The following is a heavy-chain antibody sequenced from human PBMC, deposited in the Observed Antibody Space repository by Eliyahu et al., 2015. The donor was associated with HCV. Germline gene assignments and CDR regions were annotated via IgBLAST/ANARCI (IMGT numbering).Heavy chain of an antibody. J-gene: IGHJ5*02. CDR1: GFPFSSYG. CDR3: ARDFGVRGVILDWFDP. Sequence: QVQLVESGGGVVQPGRSLRLSCAASGFPFSSYGMHWVRQAPGKGLEWVAVIWYDGSNKYYADSVKGRFTISRDNSKNTLYLQMNSLRAEDTAVYYCARDFGVRGVILDWFDPWGQGTLVTVSS. V-gene: IGHV3-33*01. D-gene: IGHD3-10*01. CDR2: IWYDGSNK.